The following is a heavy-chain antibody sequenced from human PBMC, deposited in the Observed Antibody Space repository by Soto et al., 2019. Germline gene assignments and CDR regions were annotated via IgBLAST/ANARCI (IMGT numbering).Heavy chain of an antibody. D-gene: IGHD3-22*01. CDR3: ARGSGYRRPYFDY. CDR1: GFTFSSYG. CDR2: IWYDRSNK. J-gene: IGHJ4*02. Sequence: QVQLVESGGGVVQPGRSLRLSCAASGFTFSSYGIHWVRQAPGKGLEWVAVIWYDRSNKYYADSVKGRFTISRDNSKNTLYLQMNSLRAEDTAVYYCARGSGYRRPYFDYWGQGTLVTVSS. V-gene: IGHV3-33*01.